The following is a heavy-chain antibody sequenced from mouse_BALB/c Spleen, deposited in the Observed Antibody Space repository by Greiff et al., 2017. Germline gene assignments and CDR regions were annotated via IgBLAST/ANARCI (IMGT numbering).Heavy chain of an antibody. J-gene: IGHJ4*01. CDR3: ARGGDPMDY. CDR1: GYSFTGYY. D-gene: IGHD2-13*01. CDR2: INPYNGAT. V-gene: IGHV1-31*01. Sequence: EVKLQESGPELVKPGASVKISCKASGYSFTGYYMHWVKQSHVKSLEWIGRINPYNGATSYNQNFKDKASLTVDKSSSTAYMELHSLTSEDSAVYYCARGGDPMDYWGQGTSVTVSS.